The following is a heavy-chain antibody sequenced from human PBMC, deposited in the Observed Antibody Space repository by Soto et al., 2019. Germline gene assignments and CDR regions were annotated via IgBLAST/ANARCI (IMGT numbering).Heavy chain of an antibody. CDR2: FTGNGGLT. J-gene: IGHJ5*02. D-gene: IGHD2-15*01. V-gene: IGHV3-23*01. CDR1: GFTFSSYA. CDR3: GKDSSLHWFDP. Sequence: EVQLLESGGGLVQPGGSLRLACATSGFTFSSYAMTWVRQAPGKGLEWVSTFTGNGGLTYYADSVKGRFTISRDNAKNTLYRQRDGLRAGDRAIYCCGKDSSLHWFDPWGQGTVVSVS.